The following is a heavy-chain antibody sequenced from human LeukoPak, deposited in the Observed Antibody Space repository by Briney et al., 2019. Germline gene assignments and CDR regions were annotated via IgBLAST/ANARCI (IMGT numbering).Heavy chain of an antibody. CDR1: GFVFCHSW. V-gene: IGHV3-7*03. J-gene: IGHJ4*02. Sequence: GGSLRLSCAASGFVFCHSWMSWVRQAPGKGLEWVANINLDGSEINYLDSLTGRLTISRDNAKDSLYLQMNGLRAEDTAFYFCVRDRGYSTFDYWCQGTLVTVSS. CDR2: INLDGSEI. CDR3: VRDRGYSTFDY. D-gene: IGHD3-22*01.